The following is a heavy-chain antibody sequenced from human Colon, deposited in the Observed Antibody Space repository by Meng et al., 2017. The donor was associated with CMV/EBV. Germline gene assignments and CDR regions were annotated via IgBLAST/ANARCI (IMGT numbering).Heavy chain of an antibody. CDR1: GFTFSDHY. CDR2: IKNRALSYTT. D-gene: IGHD3-3*01. V-gene: IGHV3-72*01. Sequence: LRLACVASGFTFSDHYMDWVRQAPGKGLECVGRIKNRALSYTTHYAASVRGRFTISRDDSKNSLYLQMDSLTTEDTAVYYCADLGTPYWGQGTLVTVSS. CDR3: ADLGTPY. J-gene: IGHJ4*02.